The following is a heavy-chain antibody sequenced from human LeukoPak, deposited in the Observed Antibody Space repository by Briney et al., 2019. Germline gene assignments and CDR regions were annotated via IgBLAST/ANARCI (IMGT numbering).Heavy chain of an antibody. CDR1: GYTFTGCY. CDR2: INPNSGGT. Sequence: ASVKVSCKASGYTFTGCYMHWVRQAPGQGLEWMGWINPNSGGTNYAQKFQGRVTMTRDTSISTACMELSRLRSDDTAVYYCARDLGEDGGPDSLPIWGQGTMVTVSS. CDR3: ARDLGEDGGPDSLPI. J-gene: IGHJ3*02. D-gene: IGHD3-10*01. V-gene: IGHV1-2*02.